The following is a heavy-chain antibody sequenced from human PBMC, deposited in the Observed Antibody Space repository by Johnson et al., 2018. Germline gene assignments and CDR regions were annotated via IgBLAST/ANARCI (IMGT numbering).Heavy chain of an antibody. CDR3: AHGGAFQH. Sequence: QVQLVQSGAEVKKPGSSVKVSCKASGGTFSSYAISWGRQAPGQGLEWMGGIIPIFGTATYGQKFQGRVTITADESTGKAYMELSCRRSEDTAVYYCAHGGAFQHWGQGTLVTGSS. J-gene: IGHJ1*01. V-gene: IGHV1-69*12. CDR1: GGTFSSYA. CDR2: IIPIFGTA.